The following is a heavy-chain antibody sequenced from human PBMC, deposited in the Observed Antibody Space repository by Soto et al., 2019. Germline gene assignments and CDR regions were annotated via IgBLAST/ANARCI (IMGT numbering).Heavy chain of an antibody. V-gene: IGHV3-33*01. CDR1: GFTFSTYG. D-gene: IGHD3-22*01. J-gene: IGHJ4*02. CDR2: IWYDGSNK. Sequence: GGSLRLSCAASGFTFSTYGMHWVRQAPGKGLEWVAVIWYDGSNKYYADSVKGRFTISRDNSKNTLYLQMNSLRAEDTAVYYCARDLGYYDSSGHWGQGTLVTVSS. CDR3: ARDLGYYDSSGH.